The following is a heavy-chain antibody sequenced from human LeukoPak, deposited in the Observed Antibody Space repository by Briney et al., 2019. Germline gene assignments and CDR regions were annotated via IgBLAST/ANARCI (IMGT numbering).Heavy chain of an antibody. V-gene: IGHV1-69*06. J-gene: IGHJ4*02. CDR3: AREVTMVRGVSRLDY. CDR1: GGTFSSYA. CDR2: IIPIFGTA. D-gene: IGHD3-10*01. Sequence: ASVKVSCKASGGTFSSYAISWVRQAPGQGLEWMGGIIPIFGTANYAQKFQGRVTITADKSTSTAYMELSSLRSEDTAVYYCAREVTMVRGVSRLDYWGQGTLVTVSS.